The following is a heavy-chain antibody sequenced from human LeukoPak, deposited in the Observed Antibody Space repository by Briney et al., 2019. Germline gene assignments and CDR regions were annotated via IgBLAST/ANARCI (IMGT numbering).Heavy chain of an antibody. CDR3: ARRHKRGAYSYGVDY. CDR2: IYPGDSDT. V-gene: IGHV5-51*01. D-gene: IGHD5-18*01. Sequence: GESLKISCKGSGYSFTNYWIAWVRQMPGKGLEWMGIIYPGDSDTRYSPSFQGQVTISADKSISTAYLQWNSLKASDTAMYYCARRHKRGAYSYGVDYWGQGTLVTVFS. CDR1: GYSFTNYW. J-gene: IGHJ4*02.